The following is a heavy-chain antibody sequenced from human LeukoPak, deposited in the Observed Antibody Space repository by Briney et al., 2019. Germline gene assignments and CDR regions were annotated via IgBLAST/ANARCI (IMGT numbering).Heavy chain of an antibody. Sequence: GGSLRLSCAASGFTFSSYSMNWVRQAPGKGLEWVSSISSSSSYIYYADSVKGRFTISRDNAKNSLYLQMNSLRAEDTAVYYCASLLCGYLDLDYWGQGTLVTVSS. CDR1: GFTFSSYS. J-gene: IGHJ4*02. CDR2: ISSSSSYI. V-gene: IGHV3-21*01. D-gene: IGHD3-22*01. CDR3: ASLLCGYLDLDY.